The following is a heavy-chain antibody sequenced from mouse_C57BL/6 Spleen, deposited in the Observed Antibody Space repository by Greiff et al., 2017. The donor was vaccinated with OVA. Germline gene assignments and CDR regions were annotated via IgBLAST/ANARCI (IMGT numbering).Heavy chain of an antibody. Sequence: VQLKESEGGLVQPGSSMKLSCTASGFTFSDYYMAWVRQVPEKGLEWVANINYDGSSTYYLDSLKSRFIISRDNAKNILYLQMSSLKSEDTATYYCARGPYYYGSSSFDYWGQGTTLTVSS. D-gene: IGHD1-1*01. CDR2: INYDGSST. V-gene: IGHV5-16*01. CDR3: ARGPYYYGSSSFDY. CDR1: GFTFSDYY. J-gene: IGHJ2*01.